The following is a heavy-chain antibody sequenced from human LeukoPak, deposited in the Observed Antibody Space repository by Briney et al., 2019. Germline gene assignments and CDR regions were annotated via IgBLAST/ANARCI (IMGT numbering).Heavy chain of an antibody. D-gene: IGHD1-1*01. CDR2: ISYDGSNK. CDR3: AKDRQGTGYYYYYGMDV. Sequence: GRSLRPSCAASGFTFSSYGMHWVRQAPGKGLEWVAVISYDGSNKYYADSVKGRFTISRDNSKNTLYLQMNSLRAEDTAVYYCAKDRQGTGYYYYYGMDVWGQGTTVTVSS. CDR1: GFTFSSYG. V-gene: IGHV3-30*18. J-gene: IGHJ6*02.